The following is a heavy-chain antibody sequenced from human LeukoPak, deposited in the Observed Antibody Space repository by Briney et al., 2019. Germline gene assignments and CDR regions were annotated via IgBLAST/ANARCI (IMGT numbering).Heavy chain of an antibody. CDR1: GGSISSYY. D-gene: IGHD6-19*01. Sequence: SETLSLTCTVSGGSISSYYWSWIRQPPGKGLEWIGYIYYSGSTNYNPSLKSRVTISVDTSKNQFSLKLSSVTAADTAVYYCARGYSSGWYGLDPWGQGTLVTVSS. V-gene: IGHV4-59*12. CDR3: ARGYSSGWYGLDP. J-gene: IGHJ5*02. CDR2: IYYSGST.